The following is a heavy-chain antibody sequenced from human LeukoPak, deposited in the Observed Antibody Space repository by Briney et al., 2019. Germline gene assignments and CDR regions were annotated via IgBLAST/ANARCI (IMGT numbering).Heavy chain of an antibody. CDR1: GYTFTGYY. CDR3: ARGRYSYGYRQTFDY. J-gene: IGHJ4*02. Sequence: ASVKVSCKASGYTFTGYYMHWVRQAPGQGLEWMGWINPNSGGTNYAQKLQGRVTMTRDTSISTAYMELSRLRSDDTAVYYCARGRYSYGYRQTFDYWGQGTLVTVSS. V-gene: IGHV1-2*02. D-gene: IGHD5-18*01. CDR2: INPNSGGT.